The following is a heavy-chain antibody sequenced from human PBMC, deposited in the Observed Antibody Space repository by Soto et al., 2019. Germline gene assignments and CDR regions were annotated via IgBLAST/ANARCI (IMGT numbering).Heavy chain of an antibody. D-gene: IGHD3-22*01. CDR2: MNAPRGNT. Sequence: QVQLVQSGAEVKKPGASVKVSCKASGYTFTGYDINWVLPATGQGLEGMGGMNAPRGNTNYAQKFQGRVTMNRNTSISTAYMELSRLESEDTDMYYCARGRVIIGGDIWCQGTIFTV. CDR3: ARGRVIIGGDI. V-gene: IGHV1-8*01. J-gene: IGHJ3*02. CDR1: GYTFTGYD.